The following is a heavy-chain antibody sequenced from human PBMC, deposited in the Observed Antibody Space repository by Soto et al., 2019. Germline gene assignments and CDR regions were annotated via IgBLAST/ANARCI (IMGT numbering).Heavy chain of an antibody. Sequence: GASVKVSCKASGYTFTSYAMHWVRQAPGQRLEWMGWINAGNGNTKYSQKFQGRVTITRDTSASTAYMELSSLRSEDTAVYYCARRHARFLEWTLQNYYMDVWGKGTTVTVSS. CDR1: GYTFTSYA. V-gene: IGHV1-3*01. CDR2: INAGNGNT. D-gene: IGHD3-3*01. CDR3: ARRHARFLEWTLQNYYMDV. J-gene: IGHJ6*03.